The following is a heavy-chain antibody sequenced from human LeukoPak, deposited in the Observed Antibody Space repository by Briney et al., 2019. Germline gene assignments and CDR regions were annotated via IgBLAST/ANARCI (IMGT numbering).Heavy chain of an antibody. CDR1: GFTFSSYG. CDR3: ARVEASGYDYGAFDY. J-gene: IGHJ4*02. CDR2: ISYDGSNE. Sequence: GGSLRLSCAASGFTFSSYGMHWVRQAPGKGLEWVAIISYDGSNEYYADSVKGRFTISRDNSKNTLYLQMNSLRAADTAVYYCARVEASGYDYGAFDYWGQGTLVTVSS. V-gene: IGHV3-30*19. D-gene: IGHD5-12*01.